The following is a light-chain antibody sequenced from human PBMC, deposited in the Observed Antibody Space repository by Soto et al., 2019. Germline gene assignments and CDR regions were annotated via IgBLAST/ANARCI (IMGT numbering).Light chain of an antibody. CDR1: QNIDDW. CDR2: KAS. CDR3: QQYSSYPLT. J-gene: IGKJ2*01. V-gene: IGKV1-5*03. Sequence: DIQMTQSPSTLSASIGDRVTIACRASQNIDDWLAWYQQKPGKAPKLLIYKASNLESGVPSRFSGGGFGTEFTLTISGLQPDDFATYYCQQYSSYPLTFGQGTKLEIK.